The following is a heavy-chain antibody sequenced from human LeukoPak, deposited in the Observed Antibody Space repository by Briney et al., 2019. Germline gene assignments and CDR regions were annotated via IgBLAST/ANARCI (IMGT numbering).Heavy chain of an antibody. CDR3: AKDGGRSSGYQDTY. J-gene: IGHJ4*02. Sequence: PGGSLRLSCAASGFTFSSYGMHWVRQAPGKGLEWVTFIRYDGSNKYYADSVKGRFTISRDNSKNTLYLQMNSLRPEDTAVYYCAKDGGRSSGYQDTYWGQGTLVTVSS. V-gene: IGHV3-30*02. CDR1: GFTFSSYG. CDR2: IRYDGSNK. D-gene: IGHD3-22*01.